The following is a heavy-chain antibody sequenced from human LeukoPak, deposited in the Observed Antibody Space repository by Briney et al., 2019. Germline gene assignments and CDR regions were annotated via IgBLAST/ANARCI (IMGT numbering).Heavy chain of an antibody. D-gene: IGHD3-22*01. V-gene: IGHV4-34*01. CDR2: INHSGST. CDR1: GGSFSGYY. Sequence: KPSETLSLACAVYGGSFSGYYWSWIRQPPGKGLEWIGEINHSGSTNYNPSLKSRVTISVDTSKNQFSLKLSSVTAADTAVYYCARRPRNYYDSSGYHWGNWFDPWGQGTLVTVSS. CDR3: ARRPRNYYDSSGYHWGNWFDP. J-gene: IGHJ5*02.